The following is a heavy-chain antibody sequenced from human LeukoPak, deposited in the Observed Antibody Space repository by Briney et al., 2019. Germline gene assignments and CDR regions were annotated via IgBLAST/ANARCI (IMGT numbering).Heavy chain of an antibody. J-gene: IGHJ4*02. CDR1: GFTFSSFA. CDR2: VSASGATP. D-gene: IGHD6-19*01. Sequence: GGSLRLSCAASGFTFSSFATSWVRQAPGKGLEWVSAVSASGATPYYADSVKGRFTVSRDNSKNTLFLQINSLRAEDTAVYYCAKKLTVAGTFDYWGQGALVTVSS. CDR3: AKKLTVAGTFDY. V-gene: IGHV3-23*01.